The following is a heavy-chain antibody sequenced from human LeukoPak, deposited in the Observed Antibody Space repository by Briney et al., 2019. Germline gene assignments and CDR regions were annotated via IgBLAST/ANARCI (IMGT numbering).Heavy chain of an antibody. V-gene: IGHV3-11*04. D-gene: IGHD1-26*01. Sequence: GGSLRLSCAASGFTFSDYYMYWIRQAPGKGLERVAYIGISAGTIYYTDSVKGRFTVSRDNTKNSLYLQMNSLRAEDTDIYYCARDRVGGTYSYAADQWGQGTVVTVSS. CDR2: IGISAGTI. CDR3: ARDRVGGTYSYAADQ. CDR1: GFTFSDYY. J-gene: IGHJ4*02.